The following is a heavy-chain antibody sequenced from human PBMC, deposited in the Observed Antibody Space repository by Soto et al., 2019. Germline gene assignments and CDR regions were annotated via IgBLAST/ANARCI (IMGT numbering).Heavy chain of an antibody. CDR3: AREGRQWLVFKAHNYYYGMDV. Sequence: QVQLVQSGAEVKKPGASVKVSCKASGYTFTSYGISWVRQAPGQGLEWMGWISAYNGNTNYAQKLQGRVTMTTDTSTRTAYMELRSLRSDDTAVYYCAREGRQWLVFKAHNYYYGMDVWGQGTTVTVSS. CDR2: ISAYNGNT. J-gene: IGHJ6*02. V-gene: IGHV1-18*01. D-gene: IGHD6-19*01. CDR1: GYTFTSYG.